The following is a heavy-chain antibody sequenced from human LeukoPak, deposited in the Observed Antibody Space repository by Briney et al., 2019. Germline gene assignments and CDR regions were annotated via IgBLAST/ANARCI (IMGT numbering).Heavy chain of an antibody. D-gene: IGHD1-1*01. V-gene: IGHV1-2*02. Sequence: GASVKVSRKASGYTFTGYYMHWVRQAPGQGLEWMGWINPNSGGTNYAQKFQGRVTMTRDTSISTAYMELSRLRSDDTAVYYCARDLYNWNDEGYFDYWGQGTLVTVSS. CDR1: GYTFTGYY. J-gene: IGHJ4*02. CDR2: INPNSGGT. CDR3: ARDLYNWNDEGYFDY.